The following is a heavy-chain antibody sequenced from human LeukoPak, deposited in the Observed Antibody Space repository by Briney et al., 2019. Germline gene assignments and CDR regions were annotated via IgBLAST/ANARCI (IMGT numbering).Heavy chain of an antibody. CDR2: IYYSGST. CDR3: ARREGRSFWSGYYFDY. Sequence: SETLSLTRTVSGGSISSGGYYWSWIRQHPGKGLEWIGYIYYSGSTYYNPSLKSRVTISVDTSKNQFSLKLSSVTAADTAVYYCARREGRSFWSGYYFDYWGQGTLVTVSS. CDR1: GGSISSGGYY. V-gene: IGHV4-31*03. D-gene: IGHD3-3*01. J-gene: IGHJ4*02.